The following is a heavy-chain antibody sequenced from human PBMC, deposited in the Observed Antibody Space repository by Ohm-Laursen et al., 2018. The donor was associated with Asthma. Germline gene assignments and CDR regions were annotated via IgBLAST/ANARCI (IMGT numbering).Heavy chain of an antibody. CDR3: ARGDDYGDY. J-gene: IGHJ4*02. CDR1: GFTVSNTY. D-gene: IGHD3-16*01. Sequence: SLRLSCAASGFTVSNTYMSWVRQAPGRGLEWVSIIYSDGSTYYADSVKGRFTISRDNSKNTLYLQMNSLRAEDTAVYYCARGDDYGDYWGQGTLVTVSS. V-gene: IGHV3-53*05. CDR2: IYSDGST.